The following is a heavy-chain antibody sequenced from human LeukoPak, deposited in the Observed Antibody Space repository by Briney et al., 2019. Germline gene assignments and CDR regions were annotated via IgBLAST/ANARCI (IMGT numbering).Heavy chain of an antibody. CDR1: GFTFRTYA. CDR3: AKHHYDILLSHFDS. J-gene: IGHJ4*02. V-gene: IGHV3-23*01. D-gene: IGHD3-9*01. Sequence: GGSLRLSCAASGFTFRTYAMNWVRQAPGKGLEWVSTISGSGGNTYYADSVKGRFTISRDNSKSALYLELNSLRAEDTAVYFCAKHHYDILLSHFDSWGQGTLVAVSS. CDR2: ISGSGGNT.